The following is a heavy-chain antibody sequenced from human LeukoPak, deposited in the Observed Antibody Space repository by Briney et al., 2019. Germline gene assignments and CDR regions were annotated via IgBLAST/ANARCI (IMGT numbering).Heavy chain of an antibody. CDR3: AASIPPAS. Sequence: QSGGSLRLSCAASGFTFSSYAMHWVRQAPGRGLEWVAVISYDGSNKYYADSVKGRFTISRDNSKNTLYLQMNSLRAEDTAVYYCAASIPPASWGQGTLVTVSS. D-gene: IGHD2-21*01. J-gene: IGHJ5*02. CDR1: GFTFSSYA. V-gene: IGHV3-30*04. CDR2: ISYDGSNK.